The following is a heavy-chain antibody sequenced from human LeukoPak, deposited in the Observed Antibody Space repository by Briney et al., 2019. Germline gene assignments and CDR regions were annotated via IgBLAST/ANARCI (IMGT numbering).Heavy chain of an antibody. CDR1: AFTFSTYS. V-gene: IGHV3-48*04. D-gene: IGHD1-1*01. CDR2: ISSSGSAI. CDR3: ARDGASIDDQYYGLDV. Sequence: GGSLRLSCAASAFTFSTYSMNWVRQAPGKGLQWVSYISSSGSAIYYADSVKGRFTISRDNAKSSLYLQMNSLRAEDTAVYYCARDGASIDDQYYGLDVWGQGTTVTVSS. J-gene: IGHJ6*02.